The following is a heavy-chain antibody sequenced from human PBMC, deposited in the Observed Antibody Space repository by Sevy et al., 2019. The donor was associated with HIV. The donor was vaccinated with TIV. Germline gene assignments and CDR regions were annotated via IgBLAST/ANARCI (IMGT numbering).Heavy chain of an antibody. CDR2: ISGSGGNT. V-gene: IGHV3-23*01. CDR1: GFTFNTYA. Sequence: GGSLRLSCAASGFTFNTYAMTWVRQAPGKGLEWVSSISGSGGNTYYALSVKGRFTISRDNSKNTLYLRMNSLRAEDTAVYYYAKDDLYGDYRIDYWGQGTLVTVSS. D-gene: IGHD4-17*01. J-gene: IGHJ4*02. CDR3: AKDDLYGDYRIDY.